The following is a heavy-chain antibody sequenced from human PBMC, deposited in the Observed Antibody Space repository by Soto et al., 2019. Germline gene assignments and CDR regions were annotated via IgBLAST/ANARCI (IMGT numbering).Heavy chain of an antibody. V-gene: IGHV1-69*01. D-gene: IGHD2-2*02. CDR2: IIPMFGTP. J-gene: IGHJ6*02. CDR1: GGSFRRYS. CDR3: LRGTWDCTTISCYTPQGSFYYGMDV. Sequence: QVQVVQSGAEVKKPGSSVKVSCRSSGGSFRRYSISWVRQAPGQGLEWMGGIIPMFGTPNYAQKFRGRVKINADRSTSTGYMDLGSLGLEGTGVNYWLRGTWDCTTISCYTPQGSFYYGMDVWGQGTTVTVSS.